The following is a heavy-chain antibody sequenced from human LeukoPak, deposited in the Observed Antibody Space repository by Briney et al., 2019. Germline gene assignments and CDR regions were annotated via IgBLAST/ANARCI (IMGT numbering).Heavy chain of an antibody. J-gene: IGHJ5*02. D-gene: IGHD2-15*01. CDR1: GASVSRETFY. CDR3: ARTGYCTGGSCYGGYFDP. Sequence: PSETLSLTCSVSGASVSRETFYWSWIRQPPGKGLEWIAYIYYTGSTKYYPSLKSRVTISIDTSKNQFSLKVNSVTEADTAVYYCARTGYCTGGSCYGGYFDPWGQGTLVSVSS. V-gene: IGHV4-61*01. CDR2: IYYTGST.